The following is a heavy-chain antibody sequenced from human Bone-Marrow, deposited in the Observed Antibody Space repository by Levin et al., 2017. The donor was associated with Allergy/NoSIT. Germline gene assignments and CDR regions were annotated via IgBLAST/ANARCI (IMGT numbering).Heavy chain of an antibody. CDR1: RFSFSEYY. CDR3: ARDRSRAYSGSYYGYHSYGMDV. Sequence: GESLKISCAASRFSFSEYYMSWIRQAPGKGLEWLSYISNTGYSIYYADSVQGRFTISRDNSKNSLFLQMNGLRVEDTAVYYCARDRSRAYSGSYYGYHSYGMDVWGQGTTVTVSS. V-gene: IGHV3-11*01. CDR2: ISNTGYSI. D-gene: IGHD1-26*01. J-gene: IGHJ6*02.